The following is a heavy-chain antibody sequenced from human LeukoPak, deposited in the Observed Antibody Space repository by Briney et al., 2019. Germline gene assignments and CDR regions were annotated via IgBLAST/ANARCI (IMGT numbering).Heavy chain of an antibody. CDR1: GYTFTNYG. Sequence: ASVKVSCKASGYTFTNYGISWVRQAPGQGLEWMGWISAYNVNTNYARKLQGRVTMTTDTSTSTAYMELRSLRSDDTAVYYCARDRSSGWLLRHWGQGTLVTVSS. D-gene: IGHD6-19*01. CDR3: ARDRSSGWLLRH. CDR2: ISAYNVNT. V-gene: IGHV1-18*04. J-gene: IGHJ4*02.